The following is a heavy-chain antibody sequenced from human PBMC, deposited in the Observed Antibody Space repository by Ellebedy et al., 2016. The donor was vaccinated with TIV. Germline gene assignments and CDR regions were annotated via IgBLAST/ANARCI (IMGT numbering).Heavy chain of an antibody. J-gene: IGHJ4*02. Sequence: PGGSLRLSCAASGFTFRNYGMHWVRQAPGKGLEWVAVIWFDGSNEYYADSVKGRFTISRDNSKNTLYLQMNNLRAEDTAFYYCARDPRITGVYYFDYWGQGTLVTVSS. CDR1: GFTFRNYG. V-gene: IGHV3-33*01. CDR2: IWFDGSNE. D-gene: IGHD1-20*01. CDR3: ARDPRITGVYYFDY.